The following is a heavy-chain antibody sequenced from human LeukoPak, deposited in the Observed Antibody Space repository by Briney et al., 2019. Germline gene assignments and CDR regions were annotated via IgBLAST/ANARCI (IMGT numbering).Heavy chain of an antibody. CDR1: GESFSAYF. Sequence: SETLSLTCAVHGESFSAYFWSWIRQVPGKGLEWIGEIDHRGSANYNPPLKSRATISVDTSKNHFSLSLTSVTAADTAVYYCATRSSTLTAARCFDDWGQGTVVTVSS. D-gene: IGHD6-6*01. CDR3: ATRSSTLTAARCFDD. V-gene: IGHV4-34*01. J-gene: IGHJ4*03. CDR2: IDHRGSA.